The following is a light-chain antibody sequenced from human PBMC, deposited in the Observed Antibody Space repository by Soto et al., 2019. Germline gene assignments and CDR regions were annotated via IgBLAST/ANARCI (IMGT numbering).Light chain of an antibody. J-gene: IGKJ1*01. CDR1: QSLSTN. CDR2: RIF. Sequence: EILMTQSRATISVSPGEVASLSCRASQSLSTNLAWYQHKPGQAPRLVLLRIFTRAIGVPARFSGSGSETEFTLTISSLQSEDFAVYYCQQYNNWLRTFGQGTKVDIK. CDR3: QQYNNWLRT. V-gene: IGKV3-15*01.